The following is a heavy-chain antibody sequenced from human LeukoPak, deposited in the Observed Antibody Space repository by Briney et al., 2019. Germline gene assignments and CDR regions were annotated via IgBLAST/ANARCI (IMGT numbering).Heavy chain of an antibody. Sequence: GGSLRLTCAASGFTFSTYSMNWVRQAQGKGKEWVSGISGSGGGRYYTDSVKGRLTVSRDNSKNTLHLQMNSLRVEDTAIYYCAKESSGARWYEAFDYRGQGNLVTVS. CDR1: GFTFSTYS. CDR2: ISGSGGGR. D-gene: IGHD6-13*01. V-gene: IGHV3-23*01. CDR3: AKESSGARWYEAFDY. J-gene: IGHJ4*02.